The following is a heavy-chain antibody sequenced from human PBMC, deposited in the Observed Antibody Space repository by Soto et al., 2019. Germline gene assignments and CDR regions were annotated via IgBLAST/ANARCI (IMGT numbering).Heavy chain of an antibody. Sequence: SVTVSCKASGYTFNGYYMHWVRQAPGQGLEWMGWINPNSGGTNYAQKFQGWVTMTRDTSISTAYMELSRLRSDDTAVYYCARSPAALKHFDYWGQGTLVTVSS. J-gene: IGHJ4*02. CDR1: GYTFNGYY. CDR2: INPNSGGT. D-gene: IGHD2-2*01. V-gene: IGHV1-2*04. CDR3: ARSPAALKHFDY.